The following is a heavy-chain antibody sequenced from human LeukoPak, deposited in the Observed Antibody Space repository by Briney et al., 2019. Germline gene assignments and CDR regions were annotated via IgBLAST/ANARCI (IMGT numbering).Heavy chain of an antibody. CDR2: IYYSGST. D-gene: IGHD3-10*01. Sequence: KASETLSLTCTVSGGSISSYYWSEIRQPPGKGLEWIGYIYYSGSTNYNPSLKSRVTISVDTSKNQFSLKLSSVTAADTAVYYCARHGLWFGESVRYWYFDLSGRGTLVTVSS. J-gene: IGHJ2*01. CDR3: ARHGLWFGESVRYWYFDL. V-gene: IGHV4-59*08. CDR1: GGSISSYY.